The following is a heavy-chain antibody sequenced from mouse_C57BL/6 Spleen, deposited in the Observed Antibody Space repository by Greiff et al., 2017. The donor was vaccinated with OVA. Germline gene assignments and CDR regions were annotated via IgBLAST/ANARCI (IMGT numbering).Heavy chain of an antibody. Sequence: EVHLVESGEGLVKPGGSLKLSCAASGFTFSSYAMSWVRQTPEKRLEWVAYISSGGDYIYYADTVKGRFTISRDNARNTLYLQMSSLKSEDTAMYYCTRDHEDLRGYFDVWGTGTTVTVSS. D-gene: IGHD3-2*02. CDR3: TRDHEDLRGYFDV. J-gene: IGHJ1*03. V-gene: IGHV5-9-1*02. CDR1: GFTFSSYA. CDR2: ISSGGDYI.